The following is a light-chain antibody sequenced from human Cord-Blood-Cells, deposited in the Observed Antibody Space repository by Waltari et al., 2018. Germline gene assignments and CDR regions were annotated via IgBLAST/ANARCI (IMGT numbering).Light chain of an antibody. Sequence: QAVVTQEPSLTVSPGGTVTLTCGSSTGAVTSGHYPYWFQQTPGQAPRPLIYDTSNKHSWTPARCSGSLLGGKAALTLSGAQPEDEAEYYCSLSYSGARVFGGGTKLTVL. CDR2: DTS. V-gene: IGLV7-46*01. J-gene: IGLJ3*02. CDR3: SLSYSGARV. CDR1: TGAVTSGHY.